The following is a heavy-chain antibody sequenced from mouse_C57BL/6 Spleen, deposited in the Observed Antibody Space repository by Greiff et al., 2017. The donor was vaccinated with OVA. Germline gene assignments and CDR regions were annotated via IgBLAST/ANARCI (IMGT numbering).Heavy chain of an antibody. D-gene: IGHD6-1*01. V-gene: IGHV1-55*01. CDR1: GYTFTSYW. CDR2: IYPGSGST. J-gene: IGHJ2*01. Sequence: QVQLPQSGAELVKPGASVKMSCKASGYTFTSYWLTWVKQRPGQGLEWIGDIYPGSGSTNYNEKFKSKATLTVDTSSSTAYMQLRSLTSEDSAVYYCARGRYCDHWGQGTTLTVSS. CDR3: ARGRYCDH.